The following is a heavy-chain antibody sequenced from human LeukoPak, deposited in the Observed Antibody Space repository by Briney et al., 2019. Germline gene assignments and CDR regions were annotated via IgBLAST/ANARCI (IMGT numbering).Heavy chain of an antibody. D-gene: IGHD1-26*01. J-gene: IGHJ6*03. V-gene: IGHV1-69*13. Sequence: SVKVSCKASGGTFSSYAISWVRQAPGQGLEWMGGIIPIFGTANYAQKFQGRVTITADESTSTAYMELSSLRSEDTAVYYCARGSRGATPYYYYYYMDVWGKGTTVTVSS. CDR2: IIPIFGTA. CDR1: GGTFSSYA. CDR3: ARGSRGATPYYYYYYMDV.